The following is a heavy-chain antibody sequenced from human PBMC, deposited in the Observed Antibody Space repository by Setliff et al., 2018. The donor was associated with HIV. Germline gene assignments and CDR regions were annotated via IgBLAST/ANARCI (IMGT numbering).Heavy chain of an antibody. D-gene: IGHD6-19*01. CDR1: GFSFRTYA. J-gene: IGHJ4*02. CDR2: ISATAGDT. CDR3: AKNPKYICGWFQYYFDY. V-gene: IGHV3-23*01. Sequence: GGSMRLSCAASGFSFRTYAMSWVRQAPGKGLEWVSAISATAGDTYYADSVKGRFTISRDNSKNTLYLQMNSRRAEDTAVYYCAKNPKYICGWFQYYFDYWGQGALVTVSS.